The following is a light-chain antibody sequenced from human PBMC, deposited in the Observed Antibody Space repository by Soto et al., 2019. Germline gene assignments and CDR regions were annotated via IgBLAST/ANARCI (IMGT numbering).Light chain of an antibody. Sequence: IVLTQSPGTMSLSPGERATLSCRASQSISSSHLAWYQQKPDQTPRLLIYGASNRATGIPDRFSGSGSGTDFTLTISRLEPEDFAVYYCQHYGNEGTFGPGTQVDLK. J-gene: IGKJ3*01. CDR3: QHYGNEGT. V-gene: IGKV3-20*01. CDR1: QSISSSH. CDR2: GAS.